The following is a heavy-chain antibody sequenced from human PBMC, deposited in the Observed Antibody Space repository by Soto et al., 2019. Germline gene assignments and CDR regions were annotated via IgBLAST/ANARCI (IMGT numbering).Heavy chain of an antibody. J-gene: IGHJ6*02. V-gene: IGHV5-51*01. CDR2: IYPGDSDT. CDR1: GYSFTSYW. Sequence: PGESLKISCKGSGYSFTSYWIGWVRQMPGKGLEWMGIIYPGDSDTRYSPSFQGQVTISADKSISTAYLQWSSLKASDTAMYYCARLIDCTTVPTEYYYGMYVWGQGSTVTVSS. CDR3: ARLIDCTTVPTEYYYGMYV. D-gene: IGHD1-1*01.